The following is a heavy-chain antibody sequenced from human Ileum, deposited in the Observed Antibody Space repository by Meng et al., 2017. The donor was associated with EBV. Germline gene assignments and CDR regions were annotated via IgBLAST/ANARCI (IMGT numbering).Heavy chain of an antibody. D-gene: IGHD2/OR15-2a*01. CDR1: GFSFDTFD. J-gene: IGHJ4*02. CDR3: TNLSF. Sequence: QVRRVEFGGGVVQPGRSLRVSCEASGFSFDTFDMHWARQAPGKGLEWVAVISYDENIKFYADSVKGRFTISRDNSKNTLYLQLNSLRPDDTAFYYCTNLSFWGQGTLVTVSS. V-gene: IGHV3-30*18. CDR2: ISYDENIK.